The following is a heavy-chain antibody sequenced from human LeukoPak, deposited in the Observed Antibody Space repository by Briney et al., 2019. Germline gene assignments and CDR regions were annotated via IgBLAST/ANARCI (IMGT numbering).Heavy chain of an antibody. CDR2: ILHSGST. Sequence: PSETLSLTCVVDGGSFSGYYWSWVRQPPGKGLEWVGEILHSGSTNYNPSLKRRVIISVAPSKNQFSLKLPSVPAADTAMYYCARSYGSGSIWGQGTMVTVSS. J-gene: IGHJ3*02. V-gene: IGHV4-34*12. CDR3: ARSYGSGSI. CDR1: GGSFSGYY. D-gene: IGHD3-10*01.